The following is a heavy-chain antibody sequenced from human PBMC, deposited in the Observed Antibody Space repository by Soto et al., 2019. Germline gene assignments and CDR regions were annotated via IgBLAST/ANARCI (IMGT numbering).Heavy chain of an antibody. J-gene: IGHJ6*03. D-gene: IGHD7-27*01. V-gene: IGHV3-48*01. Sequence: EVQLVESGGGLVQPGGSLRLSCATSGFILSDCAMNWVRQAPGKGLEWVSYISSSSSVIDYADSVKGRFTVSRDNARNSLYLQVKSLRAEDTAVYYCARDLSWGSNWYYYMDVWGKGTTVTVSS. CDR2: ISSSSSVI. CDR1: GFILSDCA. CDR3: ARDLSWGSNWYYYMDV.